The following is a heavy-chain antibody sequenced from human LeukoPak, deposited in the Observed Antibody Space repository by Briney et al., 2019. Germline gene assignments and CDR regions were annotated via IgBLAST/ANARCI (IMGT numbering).Heavy chain of an antibody. CDR1: GGSISSAGYY. J-gene: IGHJ6*02. D-gene: IGHD2-15*01. V-gene: IGHV4-30-2*01. Sequence: SETLSLTCAVSGGSISSAGYYWTWIRQPPGKGLEWIGSIYQSGTTNYNPSLKSRVTISVDGSKNQFSLKLSSVTAADTAVYYCARAATSGGSSRYYYYYGMDVWGQGTTVTVSS. CDR2: IYQSGTT. CDR3: ARAATSGGSSRYYYYYGMDV.